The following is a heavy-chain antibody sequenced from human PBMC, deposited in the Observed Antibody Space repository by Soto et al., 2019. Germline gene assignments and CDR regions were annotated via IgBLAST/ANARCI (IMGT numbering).Heavy chain of an antibody. CDR1: GYTFTSYY. D-gene: IGHD3-3*01. V-gene: IGHV1-46*01. CDR3: ARDGPDDFWSGYRPVLCYGMDV. J-gene: IGHJ6*02. Sequence: QVQLVQSGAEVKKPGASVKVSCKASGYTFTSYYMHWVRQAPGQGLEWMGIINPSGGSTSYAQKFQGSVTMTRDTSTSTVYMELSSLRSEDTAVYYCARDGPDDFWSGYRPVLCYGMDVWGQGTTVTVSS. CDR2: INPSGGST.